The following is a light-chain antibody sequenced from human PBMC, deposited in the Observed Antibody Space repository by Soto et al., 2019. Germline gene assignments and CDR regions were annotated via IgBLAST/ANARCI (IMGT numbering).Light chain of an antibody. Sequence: QSVLTQPPSVSAAPGQKVTISCSGSSSNIVNNYVSWYQQLPGTAPKLLIYDNDKRPSGIPDQFSGSKSGTSATLGITGLQSGDEADYYCGTWDTGLSAVVFGGGTKVTVL. CDR1: SSNIVNNY. V-gene: IGLV1-51*01. CDR2: DND. CDR3: GTWDTGLSAVV. J-gene: IGLJ2*01.